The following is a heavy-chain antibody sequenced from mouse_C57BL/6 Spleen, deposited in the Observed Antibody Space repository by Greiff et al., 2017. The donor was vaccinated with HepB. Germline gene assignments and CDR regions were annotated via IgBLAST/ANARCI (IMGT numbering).Heavy chain of an antibody. Sequence: QVHVKQSGAELAKPGASVKLSCKASGYTFTSYWMHWVKQRPGQGLEWIGYINPSSGYTKYNQKFKDKATLTADKSSSTAYMQLSSLTYEDSAVYYCARWRFLLPLDYWGQGTTLTVSS. CDR1: GYTFTSYW. J-gene: IGHJ2*01. D-gene: IGHD1-1*01. CDR3: ARWRFLLPLDY. V-gene: IGHV1-7*01. CDR2: INPSSGYT.